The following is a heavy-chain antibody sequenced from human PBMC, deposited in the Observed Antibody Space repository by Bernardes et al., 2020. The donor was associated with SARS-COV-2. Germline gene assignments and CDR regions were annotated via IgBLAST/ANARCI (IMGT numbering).Heavy chain of an antibody. CDR2: IYHSGST. CDR3: ARFESISLGNWYLDL. V-gene: IGHV4-4*02. Sequence: SETLSLTCAVSGGSISSSNWWSWVRQPPGKGLEYIGEIYHSGSTSYNPSLKSRVTISVDKSKNQFSLKLRSVTAADTAMYYCARFESISLGNWYLDLWGRGTLVTVSS. J-gene: IGHJ2*01. D-gene: IGHD6-6*01. CDR1: GGSISSSNW.